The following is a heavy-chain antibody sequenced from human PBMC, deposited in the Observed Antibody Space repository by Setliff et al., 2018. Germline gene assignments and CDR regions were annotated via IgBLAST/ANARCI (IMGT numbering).Heavy chain of an antibody. CDR2: ISYGSTT. J-gene: IGHJ4*02. Sequence: LSLTCTVSGGSISSRSFYWSWIRQPAGKRLEWISYISYGSTTFYADSVKGRFTSSRDDARNSVFLHMNSLTVEDTGVYYCARGPLAPFEHWGRGSLVTVSS. CDR3: ARGPLAPFEH. D-gene: IGHD6-13*01. CDR1: GGSISSRSFY. V-gene: IGHV3-11*04.